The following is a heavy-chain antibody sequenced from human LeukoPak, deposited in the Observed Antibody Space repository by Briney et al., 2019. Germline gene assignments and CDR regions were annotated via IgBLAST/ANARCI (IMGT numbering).Heavy chain of an antibody. D-gene: IGHD4-17*01. CDR2: IYYSGST. V-gene: IGHV4-39*07. Sequence: PSETLSLTCTVSGGSISSSSYYWGWVRQPPGKGLEWIGSIYYSGSTNYNPSLKSRVTMSVDTSENQFSLKLSSVTAADTAVYYCARGPTTVTRAFDYWGQGTLVTVSS. CDR1: GGSISSSSYY. J-gene: IGHJ4*02. CDR3: ARGPTTVTRAFDY.